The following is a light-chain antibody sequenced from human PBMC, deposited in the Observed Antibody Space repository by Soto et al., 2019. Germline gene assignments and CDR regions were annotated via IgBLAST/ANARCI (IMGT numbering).Light chain of an antibody. Sequence: EIVLTQSPGALSLSPGERATLSCRVSQSVSSTYLGWYQQKPGQAPRLLIYGTSNRASGIPDRFSGSGSGTDCTLTISRLEPEDFAVYYCQQYGSSPPDTFGQGTQLEIK. CDR2: GTS. CDR3: QQYGSSPPDT. V-gene: IGKV3-20*01. CDR1: QSVSSTY. J-gene: IGKJ2*01.